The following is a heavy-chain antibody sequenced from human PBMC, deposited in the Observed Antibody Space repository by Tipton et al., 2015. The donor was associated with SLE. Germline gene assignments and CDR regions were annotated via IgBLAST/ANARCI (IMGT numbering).Heavy chain of an antibody. D-gene: IGHD6-6*01. V-gene: IGHV1-18*01. J-gene: IGHJ6*02. CDR1: GYTFTSYG. CDR2: ISAYNGNT. Sequence: EVKKPGASVKVSCKTSGYTFTSYGISWVRQAPGQGLEWMGWISAYNGNTNYAQKVQGRVTMTTDTSTNTAYMELSSLTSDDTAVYYCARVGPIAARKDHYYGMDVWGQGTTVTVSS. CDR3: ARVGPIAARKDHYYGMDV.